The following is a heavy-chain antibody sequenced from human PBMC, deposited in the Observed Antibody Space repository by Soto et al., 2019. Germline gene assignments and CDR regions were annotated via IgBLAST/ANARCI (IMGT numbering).Heavy chain of an antibody. CDR2: INHSGST. D-gene: IGHD3-10*01. J-gene: IGHJ6*03. V-gene: IGHV4-34*01. CDR3: ARVWFGELLPYYCYYMDV. CDR1: GGFFSGYY. Sequence: PSDALSLTCAVYGGFFSGYYWSWILQPPGKGLEWIGEINHSGSTNYNPSLKSRVTISVDTSKNQFSLKLSSVTAADTAVYYCARVWFGELLPYYCYYMDVWGKGTTVTVSS.